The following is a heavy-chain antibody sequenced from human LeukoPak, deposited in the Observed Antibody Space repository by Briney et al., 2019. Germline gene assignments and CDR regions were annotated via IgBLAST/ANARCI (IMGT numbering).Heavy chain of an antibody. D-gene: IGHD1-26*01. CDR3: VRAEVGTTLRYYYYYMDV. CDR1: GFTFSSYG. Sequence: PGGSLRLSCVASGFTFSSYGMSWVRQAPGKGLEWVSVISSSGGSTYYADSVKGRCTISRDNGKNSMYLQMHSLRAEDTAVYYCVRAEVGTTLRYYYYYMDVWGKGTTVTVS. J-gene: IGHJ6*03. V-gene: IGHV3-23*01. CDR2: ISSSGGST.